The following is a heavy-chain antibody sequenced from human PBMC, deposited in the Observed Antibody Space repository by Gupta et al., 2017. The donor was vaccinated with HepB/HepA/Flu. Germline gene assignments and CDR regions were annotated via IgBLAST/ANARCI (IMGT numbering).Heavy chain of an antibody. Sequence: EVQLVESGGGVVQPGGSLRLSCAASGFTFDDYAMHWVRQAPGKGLEWVSLISGDGGSTYYADSVKGRFTISRDNSKNSLYLQMNSLRTEDTALYYGAKTVFLGTGTGYYYYGMDVWGQGTTVTVSS. V-gene: IGHV3-43*02. J-gene: IGHJ6*02. CDR3: AKTVFLGTGTGYYYYGMDV. D-gene: IGHD1-1*01. CDR1: GFTFDDYA. CDR2: ISGDGGST.